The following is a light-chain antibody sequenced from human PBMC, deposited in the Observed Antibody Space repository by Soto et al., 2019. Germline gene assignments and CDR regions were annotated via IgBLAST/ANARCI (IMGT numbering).Light chain of an antibody. CDR2: DAS. J-gene: IGKJ4*01. V-gene: IGKV3-15*01. Sequence: EIVMTQSPATLSVSPGERATLSCRASQSVSSDLAWYQQKPGQAPRLLIYDASTRATGIPVRFSGSGSGTEFTLTISRLQSEDFAIYYCQQYNKWPPLTFGGGTKVEI. CDR1: QSVSSD. CDR3: QQYNKWPPLT.